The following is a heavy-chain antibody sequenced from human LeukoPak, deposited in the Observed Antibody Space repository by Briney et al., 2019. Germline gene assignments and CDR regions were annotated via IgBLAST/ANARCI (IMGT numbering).Heavy chain of an antibody. CDR2: ISSSSSYI. J-gene: IGHJ6*03. Sequence: GGSLRLSCAASGFTFSSYSMNWVRQAPGKELEWVSSISSSSSYIYYADSVKGRFTISRDNAKNSLYLQMNSLRAEDTAVYYCASSPFTIFGVVIKDYYYMDVWGKGTTVTVSS. V-gene: IGHV3-21*01. D-gene: IGHD3-3*01. CDR3: ASSPFTIFGVVIKDYYYMDV. CDR1: GFTFSSYS.